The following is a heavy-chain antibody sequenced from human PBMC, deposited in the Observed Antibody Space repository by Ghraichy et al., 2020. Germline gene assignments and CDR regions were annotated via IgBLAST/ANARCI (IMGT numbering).Heavy chain of an antibody. Sequence: GESLRLSCAASGFIFSTYTMSWVRQAPGKGLEWVSAIDNSGGKTYYADSVKGRFTISRDNSKNTLYLQMNSLRAEDTAIYYCAKSKPEGGDDYWGQGTVVTVS. D-gene: IGHD2-21*02. CDR2: IDNSGGKT. V-gene: IGHV3-23*01. CDR3: AKSKPEGGDDY. CDR1: GFIFSTYT. J-gene: IGHJ4*02.